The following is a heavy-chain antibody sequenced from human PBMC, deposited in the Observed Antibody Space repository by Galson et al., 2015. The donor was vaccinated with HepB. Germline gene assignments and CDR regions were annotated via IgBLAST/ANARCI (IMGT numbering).Heavy chain of an antibody. V-gene: IGHV3-48*03. CDR2: ISTSGSTI. CDR1: GFTFSSFD. CDR3: AKRSGISSGWIDY. D-gene: IGHD6-6*01. Sequence: SLRLSCAASGFTFSSFDMNWVRQAPGKGLEWVSYISTSGSTIYYADSVKGRFTISRDNAKNSLYLQMNSLRAEDTAFYYCAKRSGISSGWIDYWGQGTLVTVSS. J-gene: IGHJ4*02.